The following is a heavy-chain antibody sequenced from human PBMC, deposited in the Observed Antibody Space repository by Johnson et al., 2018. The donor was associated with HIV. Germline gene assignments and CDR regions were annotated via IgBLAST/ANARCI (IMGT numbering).Heavy chain of an antibody. J-gene: IGHJ3*02. D-gene: IGHD1-26*01. CDR1: GFNFSSDG. CDR2: ISYDGSNK. V-gene: IGHV3-33*05. Sequence: QVQLVESGGGVVQPGRSLRLSCAASGFNFSSDGMHWVRQAPGKGLEWVAVISYDGSNKYYADSVKGRFTISRDNSKNTLYLQMNSLRAEDTAVYYCAKLRFSEGIVGAGRDAFDIWGQGTMVTVSS. CDR3: AKLRFSEGIVGAGRDAFDI.